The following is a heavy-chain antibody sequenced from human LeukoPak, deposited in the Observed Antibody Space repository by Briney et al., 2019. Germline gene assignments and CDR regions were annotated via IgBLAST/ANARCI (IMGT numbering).Heavy chain of an antibody. D-gene: IGHD1-14*01. CDR2: ISGSGGST. CDR1: GFTFSSYA. J-gene: IGHJ6*02. V-gene: IGHV3-23*01. CDR3: AKHVTPLLFGMDV. Sequence: GGSLRLSCAASGFTFSSYAMSWVRQAPGKGLEWVSAISGSGGSTYYADSVKGRFTISGDNSKNTLYLQMNSLRAEDTAVYYCAKHVTPLLFGMDVWGQGTTVTVSS.